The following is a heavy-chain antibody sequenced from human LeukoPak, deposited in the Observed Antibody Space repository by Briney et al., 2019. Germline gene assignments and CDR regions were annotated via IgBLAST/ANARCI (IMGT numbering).Heavy chain of an antibody. CDR1: GYTFTNYY. CDR2: LNPSSGST. V-gene: IGHV1-46*01. J-gene: IGHJ5*02. CDR3: ARDEAAGWFDP. D-gene: IGHD2-15*01. Sequence: ASVKVSCKASGYTFTNYYMHWVRQAPGQGLEWMGILNPSSGSTAYAQKFQGRVTMTRDTSTSTVYMELSSLRSEDTAVYYCARDEAAGWFDPWGQGTLVIVFS.